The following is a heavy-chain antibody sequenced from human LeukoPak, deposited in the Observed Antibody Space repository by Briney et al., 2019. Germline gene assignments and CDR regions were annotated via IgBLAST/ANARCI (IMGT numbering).Heavy chain of an antibody. CDR3: ARGVVAAAGRTFDF. CDR2: IYNSGST. J-gene: IGHJ4*02. V-gene: IGHV4-61*01. CDR1: GYSLSSGYY. Sequence: SETLSLTCTVSGYSLSSGYYWGWIRQPPGKGLEWIGYIYNSGSTNYNPSLKSRVTISLDTSKNQFSLKLSSVTAADTAVYYCARGVVAAAGRTFDFWGQGTLVTVSS. D-gene: IGHD6-13*01.